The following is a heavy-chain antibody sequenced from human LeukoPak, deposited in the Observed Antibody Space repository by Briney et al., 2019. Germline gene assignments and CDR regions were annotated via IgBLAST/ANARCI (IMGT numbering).Heavy chain of an antibody. V-gene: IGHV4-38-2*02. CDR3: ARGWPLGRTLRAYFDL. D-gene: IGHD5-24*01. CDR2: IYHSGRT. Sequence: ASETLSLTCTVSGYSISSGYYWGWIRQPPGKGVEGVGGIYHSGRTNYNTSLKSRLTPSVDTSTKPFSLKLSSVIAADTAVYYCARGWPLGRTLRAYFDLWGRGTLVTVSS. J-gene: IGHJ2*01. CDR1: GYSISSGYY.